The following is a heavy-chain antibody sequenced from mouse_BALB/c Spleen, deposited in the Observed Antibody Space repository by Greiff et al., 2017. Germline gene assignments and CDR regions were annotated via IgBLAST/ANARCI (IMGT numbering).Heavy chain of an antibody. D-gene: IGHD1-1*01. CDR2: IWAGGST. CDR1: GFSLTSYG. V-gene: IGHV2-9*02. CDR3: AREGYYGSSSAWYFDV. Sequence: VKLVESGPGLVAPSQSLSITCTVSGFSLTSYGVHWVRQPPGKGLEWLGVIWAGGSTNYNSALMSRLSISKDNSKSQVFLKMNSLQTDDTAMYYCAREGYYGSSSAWYFDVWGAGTTVTVSS. J-gene: IGHJ1*01.